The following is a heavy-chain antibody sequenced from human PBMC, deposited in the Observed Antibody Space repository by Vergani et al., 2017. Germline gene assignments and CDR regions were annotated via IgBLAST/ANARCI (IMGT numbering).Heavy chain of an antibody. CDR1: GFTFSSYA. CDR2: ISYDGSNK. V-gene: IGHV3-30-3*01. Sequence: QVQLVESGGGVVQPGRSLRLSCAASGFTFSSYAMHWVRQAPGKGLEWVAVISYDGSNKYYADSVKGRFTISRDNSKNMLYLQMNSLRAEDTAVYYCARDPYWGQGTLVTVSS. CDR3: ARDPY. J-gene: IGHJ4*02.